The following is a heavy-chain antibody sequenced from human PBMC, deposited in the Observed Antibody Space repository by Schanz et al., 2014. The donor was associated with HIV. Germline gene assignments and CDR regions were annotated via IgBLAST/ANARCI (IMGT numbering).Heavy chain of an antibody. V-gene: IGHV4-4*07. J-gene: IGHJ5*01. D-gene: IGHD6-6*01. CDR2: VSGSGST. Sequence: QVLLQESGPRLMKPSETVSLTCTVSSGSIRTYHWHWIRQSAGKRLEWIGRVSGSGSTDHNPSLKSRFTMSVDTSNTLFSLKWRSVTAADTAVYYCAKSGQLVTKHYWFDSWGQGTLVIVSS. CDR3: AKSGQLVTKHYWFDS. CDR1: SGSIRTYH.